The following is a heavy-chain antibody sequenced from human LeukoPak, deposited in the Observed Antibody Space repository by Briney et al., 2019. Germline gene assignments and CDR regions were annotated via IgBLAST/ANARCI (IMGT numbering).Heavy chain of an antibody. V-gene: IGHV3-66*01. CDR3: STAVSYAFHI. J-gene: IGHJ3*02. CDR1: GFTVSSSH. CDR2: LYSRGST. Sequence: GGSLRLSCAASGFTVSSSHMTWVRHAPGQGLEWFSILYSRGSTYYAGSLHGRVTNSPDNSKNMLYLQIDRLTAEYTAVDYFSTAVSYAFHIWGQGTMVSVSS.